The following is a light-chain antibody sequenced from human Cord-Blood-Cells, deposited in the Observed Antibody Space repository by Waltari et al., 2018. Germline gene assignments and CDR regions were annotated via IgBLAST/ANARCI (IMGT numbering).Light chain of an antibody. CDR2: EGS. Sequence: QSALTQPASVSGSPGQSITSSGTGTSSDVGRYNLVSWSQQHPGKAPKLMIYEGSKRPSGVSNRFSGSKSGNTASLTISGLQAEDEADYYCCSYAGSSTWVFGGGTKLTVL. CDR1: SSDVGRYNL. CDR3: CSYAGSSTWV. J-gene: IGLJ3*02. V-gene: IGLV2-23*01.